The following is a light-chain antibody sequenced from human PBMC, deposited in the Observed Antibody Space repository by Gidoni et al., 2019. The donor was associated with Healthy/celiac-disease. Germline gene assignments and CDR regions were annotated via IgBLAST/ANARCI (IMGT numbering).Light chain of an antibody. Sequence: IVLTQSPGALSFSPGEKATLSCRASQSVSSSYVAWYQQTPGQAPRLLSYCASSRATGIPDRFSGSGSGTDFTLTISRLEPEDFAVYYCQQYGSSRLTFXGXTKVXIK. CDR1: QSVSSSY. CDR2: CAS. J-gene: IGKJ4*01. CDR3: QQYGSSRLT. V-gene: IGKV3-20*01.